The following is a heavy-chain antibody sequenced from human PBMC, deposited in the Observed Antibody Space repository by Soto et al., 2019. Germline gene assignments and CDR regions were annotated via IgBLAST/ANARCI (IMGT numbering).Heavy chain of an antibody. Sequence: VGSLRLSCAASGFKFSNYAMSWVRQAPGKGLEWVSLISATGGGTYYADSVKGRFTISRDNSHNTLYLQVHSLTAEDTAVYYCAKDRRAGGNSAFYFDFWGQGAQVTVSP. V-gene: IGHV3-23*01. D-gene: IGHD3-16*01. CDR3: AKDRRAGGNSAFYFDF. J-gene: IGHJ4*02. CDR2: ISATGGGT. CDR1: GFKFSNYA.